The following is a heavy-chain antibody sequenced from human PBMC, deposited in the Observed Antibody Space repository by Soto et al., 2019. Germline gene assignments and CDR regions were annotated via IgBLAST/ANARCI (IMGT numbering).Heavy chain of an antibody. J-gene: IGHJ4*02. D-gene: IGHD6-13*01. Sequence: QLQLQESGPGLVKPSETVSLTSTVSGGSVNSASDYWSLIRQSPEKGLEWIGYVYYNGNTNYNPSLKSRVTMSVDTSKNQFSLKLSSVTAADTAVYYCARAQSVAWYGFDYWGQGTLVTVSS. CDR1: GGSVNSASDY. CDR2: VYYNGNT. CDR3: ARAQSVAWYGFDY. V-gene: IGHV4-61*01.